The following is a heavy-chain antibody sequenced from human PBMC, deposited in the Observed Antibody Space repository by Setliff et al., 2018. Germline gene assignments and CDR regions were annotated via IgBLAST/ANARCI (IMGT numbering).Heavy chain of an antibody. CDR1: GFTFSGSA. J-gene: IGHJ4*02. V-gene: IGHV3-73*01. Sequence: PGGSLRLSCAVSGFTFSGSAVHWVRQASGKGLDGVGRSRSKAFSYATRYTESMKGRVTISRDDSKNTAYLQMYSLNTEDTAVYYCARNRYESRGYNFHFWGQGTLVTVSS. CDR3: ARNRYESRGYNFHF. D-gene: IGHD3-22*01. CDR2: SRSKAFSYAT.